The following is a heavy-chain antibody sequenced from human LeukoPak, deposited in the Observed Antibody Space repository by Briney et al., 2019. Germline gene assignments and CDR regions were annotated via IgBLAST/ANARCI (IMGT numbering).Heavy chain of an antibody. CDR2: INHSGST. D-gene: IGHD6-13*01. J-gene: IGHJ5*02. V-gene: IGHV4-34*01. CDR1: GGSFSVYY. CDR3: ARGRRIAAAGRNWFDP. Sequence: SQTLSLTCAVYGGSFSVYYWSWIRQPPGKGLEWIGEINHSGSTNYNPSLKSRVTISVDTSKNQFSLRLSSVTAADTAVYYCARGRRIAAAGRNWFDPWGQGTLVTVSS.